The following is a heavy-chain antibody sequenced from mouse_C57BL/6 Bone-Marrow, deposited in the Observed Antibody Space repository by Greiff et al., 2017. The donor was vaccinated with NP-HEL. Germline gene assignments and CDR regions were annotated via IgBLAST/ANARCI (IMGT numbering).Heavy chain of an antibody. D-gene: IGHD1-1*01. Sequence: DVMLVESGGDLVKPGGSLKLSCAASGFTFSSYGMSWVRQTPDKRLEWVATISSGGSYTYYPDSVKGRFTISRDNAKNTLYLQMSSLKSEDTAMYYCASLYYYGSSPFAYWGQGTLVTVSA. V-gene: IGHV5-6*02. CDR1: GFTFSSYG. CDR3: ASLYYYGSSPFAY. J-gene: IGHJ3*01. CDR2: ISSGGSYT.